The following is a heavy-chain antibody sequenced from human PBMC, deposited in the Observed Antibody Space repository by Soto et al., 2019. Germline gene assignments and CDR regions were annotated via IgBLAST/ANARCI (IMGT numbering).Heavy chain of an antibody. Sequence: EVQLVESGGGLVKPGGSLRLSCAASGFTFSSYSMNWVRQAPGKGLEWVSSISSSSSYIYYADSVKGRFTNSRDNAKNSLYLQMNSLRAEDTAVYYCARDVFCSSTSCYDYYYYMDVWGKGTTVTVSS. CDR3: ARDVFCSSTSCYDYYYYMDV. CDR2: ISSSSSYI. V-gene: IGHV3-21*01. D-gene: IGHD2-2*01. CDR1: GFTFSSYS. J-gene: IGHJ6*03.